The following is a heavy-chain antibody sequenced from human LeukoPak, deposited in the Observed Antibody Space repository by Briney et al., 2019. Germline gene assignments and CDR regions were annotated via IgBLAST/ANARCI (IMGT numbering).Heavy chain of an antibody. CDR3: ARDGGTGVYSS. J-gene: IGHJ5*02. Sequence: PGGSLRLSCAASGFTSSSYWMSWVRQAPGKGLEWVANIKQDGGEKYYVDSVKGRFTISRDNAKNSVYLQMNSLRAQDTAVYYCARDGGTGVYSSWGQGTLVTVSS. V-gene: IGHV3-7*01. CDR2: IKQDGGEK. CDR1: GFTSSSYW. D-gene: IGHD3/OR15-3a*01.